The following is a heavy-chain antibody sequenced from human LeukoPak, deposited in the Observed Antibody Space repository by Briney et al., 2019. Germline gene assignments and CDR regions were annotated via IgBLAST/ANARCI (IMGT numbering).Heavy chain of an antibody. CDR1: GFPLSSYS. J-gene: IGHJ4*02. D-gene: IGHD6-6*01. V-gene: IGHV3-48*01. Sequence: PGGSLRLSCAASGFPLSSYSINWVRQAPGKGLEWVSYISSSGSAIYYVDSVKGRFTVSRDNAKNSLFLQMNSPRAEDTAVYYCASQSRRYSSSSLRGWGQGTLVTVSS. CDR2: ISSSGSAI. CDR3: ASQSRRYSSSSLRG.